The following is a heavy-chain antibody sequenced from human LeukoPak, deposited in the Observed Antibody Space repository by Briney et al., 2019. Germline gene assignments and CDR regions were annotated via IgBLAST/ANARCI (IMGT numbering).Heavy chain of an antibody. J-gene: IGHJ4*02. V-gene: IGHV1-18*01. CDR1: GYTFTSYG. CDR3: AREEGTDVDTFYDY. D-gene: IGHD5-18*01. CDR2: ISAYNGNT. Sequence: ASVKVSCKASGYTFTSYGISWVRQAPGQGLEWMGWISAYNGNTNYAQKLQGRVTMTTDTSTSTAYMELRSLRSDDTAVYYCAREEGTDVDTFYDYWGQGTLVTVSS.